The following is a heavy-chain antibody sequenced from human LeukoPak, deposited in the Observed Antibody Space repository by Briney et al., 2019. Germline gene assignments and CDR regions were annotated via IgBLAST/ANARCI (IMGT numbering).Heavy chain of an antibody. J-gene: IGHJ4*02. Sequence: GGSLGLSCEASGFIFSSYWMHWVRQVPGKGLVWVSRINSDGSSTTYADFVKGRFTISRDNAKNTLYLQMNSLRAEDTAVYYCARDGYCSSGTCYGKDYWGQGTLVTVSS. CDR3: ARDGYCSSGTCYGKDY. D-gene: IGHD2-2*03. CDR1: GFIFSSYW. V-gene: IGHV3-74*01. CDR2: INSDGSST.